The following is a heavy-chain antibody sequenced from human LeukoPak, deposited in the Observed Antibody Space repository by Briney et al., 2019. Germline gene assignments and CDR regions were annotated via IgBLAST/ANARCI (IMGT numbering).Heavy chain of an antibody. CDR1: GYTFTGYY. D-gene: IGHD2-21*02. J-gene: IGHJ5*02. CDR2: INPNSGGT. Sequence: GASVKVSCKASGYTFTGYYMHWVRQAPGQGLEWMGWINPNSGGTNYAQKFRGRVTMTRDTSISTAYMELSRLRSDDTAVYYCARDRRIVVVTAIRWFDPWGQGTLVTVSS. CDR3: ARDRRIVVVTAIRWFDP. V-gene: IGHV1-2*02.